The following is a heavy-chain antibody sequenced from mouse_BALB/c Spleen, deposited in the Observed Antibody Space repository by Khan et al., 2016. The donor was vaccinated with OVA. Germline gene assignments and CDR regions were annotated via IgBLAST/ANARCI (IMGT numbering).Heavy chain of an antibody. Sequence: QMQLEESGPGLVAPSQSLSITCAISGFSLTTYGVHWVRQPPGKGLEWLVVIWSDGRTSYNSALKSRLSVTKDNSKSQVFLKMNSLQADDTAMYYCARQIYPGYFDVWGAGTTVTVSS. CDR1: GFSLTTYG. V-gene: IGHV2-6-1*01. D-gene: IGHD2-1*01. J-gene: IGHJ1*01. CDR2: IWSDGRT. CDR3: ARQIYPGYFDV.